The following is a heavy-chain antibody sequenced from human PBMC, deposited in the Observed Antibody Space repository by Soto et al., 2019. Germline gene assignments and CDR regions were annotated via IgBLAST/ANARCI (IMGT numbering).Heavy chain of an antibody. Sequence: CKVSGYSFSTYWNAWVRLVPGRGLEWMGRIDPGESYINYGPSSQGHVIISADKSSGTAYLQWSSLKAADTAIYYCSCHEEQWPDLCISVWHQATT. CDR1: GYSFSTYW. D-gene: IGHD6-19*01. CDR2: IDPGESYI. V-gene: IGHV5-10-1*01. J-gene: IGHJ6*02. CDR3: SCHEEQWPDLCISV.